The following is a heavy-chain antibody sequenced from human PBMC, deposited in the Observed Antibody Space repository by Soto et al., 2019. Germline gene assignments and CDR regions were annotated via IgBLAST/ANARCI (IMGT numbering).Heavy chain of an antibody. Sequence: SETLSLTYAVYGGSFSGYYLSWIRQHPGKGLEWIRYIYYSGSTNYHPSLKSRVTISVDTSKNQFSLKLSSVTAADTAVYYCARDLGYDYVWGSYRGPSPYYYYYGMDVWGQGTTVTVYS. J-gene: IGHJ6*02. D-gene: IGHD3-16*02. V-gene: IGHV4-59*01. CDR2: IYYSGST. CDR3: ARDLGYDYVWGSYRGPSPYYYYYGMDV. CDR1: GGSFSGYY.